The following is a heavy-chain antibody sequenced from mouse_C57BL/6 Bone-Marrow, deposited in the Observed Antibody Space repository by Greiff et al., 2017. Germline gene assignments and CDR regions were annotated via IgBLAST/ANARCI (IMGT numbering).Heavy chain of an antibody. CDR3: ARPYYYGRGGYFDV. Sequence: VQLQQPGAELVMPGASVKLSCTASGYTFTSYWMHWVKQRPGQGLEWIGEIDPSDSYTNYNQKFKGNSTLTVDKSSSTAYMQLSSLTSEDSAVYYCARPYYYGRGGYFDVWGTGTTVTVSS. CDR1: GYTFTSYW. J-gene: IGHJ1*03. CDR2: IDPSDSYT. D-gene: IGHD1-1*01. V-gene: IGHV1-69*01.